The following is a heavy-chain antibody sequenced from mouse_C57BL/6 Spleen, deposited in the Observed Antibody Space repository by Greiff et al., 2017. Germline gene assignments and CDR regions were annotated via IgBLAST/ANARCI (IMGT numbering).Heavy chain of an antibody. D-gene: IGHD1-1*01. CDR2: IYPGDGDT. J-gene: IGHJ2*01. V-gene: IGHV1-82*01. CDR3: ARRGYGSSYAFDY. Sequence: VKLQESGPELVKPGASVKISCKASGYAFSSSWMNWVKQRPGKGLEWIGRIYPGDGDTNYNGKFKGKATLTADKSSSTAYMQLSSLTSEDSAVYFWARRGYGSSYAFDYWGQGTTLTVSS. CDR1: GYAFSSSW.